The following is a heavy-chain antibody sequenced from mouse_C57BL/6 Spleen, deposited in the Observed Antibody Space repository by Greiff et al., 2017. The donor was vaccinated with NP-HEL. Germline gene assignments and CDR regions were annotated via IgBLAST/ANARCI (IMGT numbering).Heavy chain of an antibody. CDR3: ARSEGLLLRGYFDV. Sequence: VKLQQPGTELVKPGASVKLSCKASGYTFTSYWMHWVKQRPGQGLEWIGNINPSNGGTNYNEKFKSKATLTVDKSSSTAYMQLSSLTSEDSAVYYCARSEGLLLRGYFDVWGTGTTVTVSS. D-gene: IGHD1-1*01. J-gene: IGHJ1*03. CDR1: GYTFTSYW. V-gene: IGHV1-53*01. CDR2: INPSNGGT.